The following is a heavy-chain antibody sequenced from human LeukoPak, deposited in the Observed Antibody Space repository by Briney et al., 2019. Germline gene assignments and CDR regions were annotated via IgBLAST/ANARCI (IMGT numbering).Heavy chain of an antibody. J-gene: IGHJ3*02. Sequence: GGSPRLSCAASGLTFSNYYMSWVRQAPGKGLEWVSYISSTSSTIYYADSVKGRFTISRDNAKNSLYLQMNSLRDEDTAVYYCARVTSSRGAIDIWGQGTMVTVSS. CDR3: ARVTSSRGAIDI. D-gene: IGHD6-13*01. V-gene: IGHV3-48*02. CDR1: GLTFSNYY. CDR2: ISSTSSTI.